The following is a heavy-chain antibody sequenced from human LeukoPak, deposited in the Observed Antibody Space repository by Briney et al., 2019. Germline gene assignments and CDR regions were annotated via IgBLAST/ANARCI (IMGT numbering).Heavy chain of an antibody. D-gene: IGHD6-19*01. Sequence: GGSLRLYCAASGFTFSSYGMHWVRQAPGKGLEWVAVISYDGSNKYYADSVKGRFTISRDNSKNTLYLQMNSLRAEDTAVYYCARASSGWLTYYYGMDVWGQGTTVTVSS. CDR1: GFTFSSYG. J-gene: IGHJ6*02. V-gene: IGHV3-30*03. CDR2: ISYDGSNK. CDR3: ARASSGWLTYYYGMDV.